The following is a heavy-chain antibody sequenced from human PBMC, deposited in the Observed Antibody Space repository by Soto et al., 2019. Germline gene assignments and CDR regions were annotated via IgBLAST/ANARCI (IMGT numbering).Heavy chain of an antibody. D-gene: IGHD6-6*01. Sequence: SETLSLTCTVSGGSVSSGSYYWSWIRQPPGKGLEWIGYIYYSGSTNYNPSLKSRVTISVDTSKNQFSLKLSSVTAADTAVYYCARWDSSSFNYYYYGMDVWGQGTTVTVS. CDR1: GGSVSSGSYY. V-gene: IGHV4-61*01. J-gene: IGHJ6*02. CDR2: IYYSGST. CDR3: ARWDSSSFNYYYYGMDV.